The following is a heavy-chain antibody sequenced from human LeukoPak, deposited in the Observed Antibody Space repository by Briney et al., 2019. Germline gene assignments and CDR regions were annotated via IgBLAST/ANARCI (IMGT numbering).Heavy chain of an antibody. D-gene: IGHD6-19*01. CDR3: AKDRARGYSSGLGY. Sequence: GGSLRLSCAASGFTFDDYTMHWVRQAPGKGLEWVSLISWDGGSTYYADSVKGRFTISRDNSKNSLYLQMNSLRTEDTALYYCAKDRARGYSSGLGYWGQGTLVTVSS. V-gene: IGHV3-43*01. CDR1: GFTFDDYT. CDR2: ISWDGGST. J-gene: IGHJ4*02.